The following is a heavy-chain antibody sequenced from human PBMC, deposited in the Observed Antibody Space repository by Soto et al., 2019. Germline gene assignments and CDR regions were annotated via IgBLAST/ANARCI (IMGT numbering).Heavy chain of an antibody. Sequence: ASVEVSCNASGYTFTGYYMHWVRQAPGQGLEGMGWINPNSGGTNYAQKFQGRVTMTRDTSISTAYMELSRLRSDDTAVYYCASDRIQISSLSDYCGQGPLVTVSS. CDR2: INPNSGGT. D-gene: IGHD5-18*01. V-gene: IGHV1-2*02. CDR1: GYTFTGYY. CDR3: ASDRIQISSLSDY. J-gene: IGHJ4*02.